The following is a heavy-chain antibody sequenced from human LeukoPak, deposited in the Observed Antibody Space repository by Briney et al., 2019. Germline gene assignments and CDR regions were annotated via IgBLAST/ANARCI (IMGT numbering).Heavy chain of an antibody. CDR2: ILGSGGST. CDR3: AKWGDYDVLTGYYVPDY. CDR1: GFTFSNYA. V-gene: IGHV3-23*01. Sequence: GASLRLSCAASGFTFSNYAMSWVRQAPGKGLEWVSPILGSGGSTYYADSVKGRFTVSRDNSKSTLYLQMNSLRAEDTALYYCAKWGDYDVLTGYYVPDYWGQGTLVTVSS. J-gene: IGHJ4*02. D-gene: IGHD3-9*01.